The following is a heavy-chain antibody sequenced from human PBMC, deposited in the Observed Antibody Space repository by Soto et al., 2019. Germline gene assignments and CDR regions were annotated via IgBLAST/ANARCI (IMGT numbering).Heavy chain of an antibody. D-gene: IGHD2-15*01. CDR1: GGTFGSYA. J-gene: IGHJ4*02. CDR2: VIPIFGTP. V-gene: IGHV1-69*06. CDR3: AKIRWTISLQEEDAI. Sequence: QVQLVQSGAEVKKPGSSVKVSCKSSGGTFGSYAISWVRQAPGQGVEWMGGVIPIFGTPHYAQKFHGRVTITADIPTSTAYLELSSLKSADTAVYYCAKIRWTISLQEEDAIWGQGTLVTVSS.